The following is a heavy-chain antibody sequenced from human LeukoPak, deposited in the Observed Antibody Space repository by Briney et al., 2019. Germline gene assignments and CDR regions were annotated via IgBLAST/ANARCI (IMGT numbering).Heavy chain of an antibody. CDR2: IYYSGCT. D-gene: IGHD2-2*01. V-gene: IGHV4-39*07. CDR1: GGSISSSSYY. CDR3: AREGIVVVPAAGRDDSGSQGYWFDP. J-gene: IGHJ5*02. Sequence: PSETLSLTCTVSGGSISSSSYYWGWLRQPPGKGLEWIGSIYYSGCTNYYPSLKSRVTISVDTSKNQFSLKLSSVTAADTAVYYCAREGIVVVPAAGRDDSGSQGYWFDPWGQGTLVTVSS.